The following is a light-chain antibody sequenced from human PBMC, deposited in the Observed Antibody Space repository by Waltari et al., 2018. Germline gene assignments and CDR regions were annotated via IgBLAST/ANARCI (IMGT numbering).Light chain of an antibody. CDR3: SSYTTSSTWV. J-gene: IGLJ3*02. V-gene: IGLV2-14*03. Sequence: QSALTQPASVSGSPGQSITISCNGTSSDIGNYNYVSWYKQYPGKAPKLMIDNVSDRPSGISNRFSGSKSGNTASLTISGLQAEDEADYYCSSYTTSSTWVFGGGTKLTVL. CDR2: NVS. CDR1: SSDIGNYNY.